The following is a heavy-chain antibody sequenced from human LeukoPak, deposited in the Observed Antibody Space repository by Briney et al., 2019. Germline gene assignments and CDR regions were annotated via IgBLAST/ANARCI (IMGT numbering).Heavy chain of an antibody. V-gene: IGHV3-7*01. CDR1: GFTFSTYW. Sequence: GGSLILSCVASGFTFSTYWMSWVRQPPEKGLEVVANIKQDGSVKNYMDSLKGRSTISRDNAGESLYLEINSLRADDTAVYYCARDPESSAFDLWGQGALVTVSS. CDR2: IKQDGSVK. CDR3: ARDPESSAFDL. J-gene: IGHJ4*02.